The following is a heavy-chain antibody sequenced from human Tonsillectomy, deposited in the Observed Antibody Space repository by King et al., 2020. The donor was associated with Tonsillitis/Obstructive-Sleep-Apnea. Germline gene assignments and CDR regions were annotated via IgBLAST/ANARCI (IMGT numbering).Heavy chain of an antibody. CDR1: GGSFSGYY. Sequence: QVQLQQWGAGLLKPSETLSLTCAIYGGSFSGYYWSWIRQPPGKGLEWIGEIIHSGNTDYNPSLKSRVTISVDTSKNQFSLKLTPLTAADTAVYFCGTNNGDYYYYMDVWGKGTTVTVSS. CDR2: IIHSGNT. V-gene: IGHV4-34*12. CDR3: GTNNGDYYYYMDV. D-gene: IGHD2-8*01. J-gene: IGHJ6*03.